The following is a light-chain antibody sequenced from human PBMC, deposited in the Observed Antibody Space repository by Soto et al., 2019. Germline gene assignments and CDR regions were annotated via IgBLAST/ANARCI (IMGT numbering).Light chain of an antibody. J-gene: IGKJ4*01. CDR3: QQYGISPFT. Sequence: EVVLTQSPGTLSLSPGARATLSCRASQFVSSTCLAWYQQRPGQAPRLLIYGASSRATGIPDRFSGGGSETDFTLTISRLESEDSAVYYCQQYGISPFTFGGGTKVDIK. V-gene: IGKV3-20*01. CDR1: QFVSSTC. CDR2: GAS.